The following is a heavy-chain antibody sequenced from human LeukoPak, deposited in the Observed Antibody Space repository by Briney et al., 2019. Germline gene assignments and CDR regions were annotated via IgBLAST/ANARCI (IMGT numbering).Heavy chain of an antibody. J-gene: IGHJ5*02. V-gene: IGHV4-30-2*05. CDR2: IYHSGST. CDR1: GGSISSGGYS. D-gene: IGHD5-12*01. Sequence: SETLSLTCAVSGGSISSGGYSWSWIRQPPGKGLEWIGYIYHSGSTYYNPSLKSRVTISVDTSKNQFSLKLSSVTAADTAVYYCARAGYSGYDYDWFDPWGQGTLVTVSS. CDR3: ARAGYSGYDYDWFDP.